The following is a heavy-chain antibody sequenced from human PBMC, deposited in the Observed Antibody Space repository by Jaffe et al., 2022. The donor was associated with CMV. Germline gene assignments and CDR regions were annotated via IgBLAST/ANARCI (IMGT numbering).Heavy chain of an antibody. D-gene: IGHD3-3*01. CDR2: IKQDGREK. Sequence: EVQLVESGGGLVQPGGSLRLSCAASGFSFSSNWMSWVRQAPGKGLEWVANIKQDGREKHYVDSVKGRFTISRDNTKNSLYLQMNSLRAEDTAVYYCARHNDFWNGYYTRVDFDYWGQGTLVTVSS. J-gene: IGHJ4*02. V-gene: IGHV3-7*03. CDR3: ARHNDFWNGYYTRVDFDY. CDR1: GFSFSSNW.